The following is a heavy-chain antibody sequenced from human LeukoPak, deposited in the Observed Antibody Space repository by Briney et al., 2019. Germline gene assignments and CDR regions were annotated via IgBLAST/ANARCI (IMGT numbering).Heavy chain of an antibody. V-gene: IGHV4-34*01. CDR1: GGSFSGFH. CDR3: GRDKRPDFVNYGLDV. CDR2: INQGGST. Sequence: PSETLSLTCGVFGGSFSGFHWTWIRQPPGKGLEWTGEINQGGSTKYNPSLKSRLTLSVDTSKNQVSLRLRSVTAADTAVYYCGRDKRPDFVNYGLDVWGKGTTVTVSS. J-gene: IGHJ6*04. D-gene: IGHD3-3*01.